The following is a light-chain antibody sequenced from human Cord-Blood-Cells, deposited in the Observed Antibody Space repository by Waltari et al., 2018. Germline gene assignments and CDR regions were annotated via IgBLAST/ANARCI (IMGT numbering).Light chain of an antibody. Sequence: QSALTQPASVSGSPGQSITISCTGTSSDVGGYNYVSWYQQHPGKASKLMIYDVSKRPSGVAIRFSGSKSGNTASLTISGLQAEDEADYYGSSYTRSSTWVFCGGTKLTVL. CDR1: SSDVGGYNY. CDR3: SSYTRSSTWV. V-gene: IGLV2-14*01. CDR2: DVS. J-gene: IGLJ3*02.